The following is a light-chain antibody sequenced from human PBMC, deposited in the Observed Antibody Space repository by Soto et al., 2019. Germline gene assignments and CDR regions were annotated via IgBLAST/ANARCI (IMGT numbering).Light chain of an antibody. CDR3: CSYAGSYSWV. CDR2: DVS. CDR1: SSDVGAYNY. V-gene: IGLV2-11*01. Sequence: QSVLTQPRSVSGSPGQSVTISCTGTSSDVGAYNYVSWYQHHPGKAPKVMIYDVSERPSGVPDRFSGSKSDNKASLTISGLQAEDEADYYCCSYAGSYSWVFGGGTPLTVL. J-gene: IGLJ3*02.